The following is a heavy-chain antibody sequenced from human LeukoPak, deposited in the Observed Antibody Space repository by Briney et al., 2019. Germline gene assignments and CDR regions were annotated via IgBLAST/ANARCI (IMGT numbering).Heavy chain of an antibody. V-gene: IGHV3-21*01. D-gene: IGHD6-13*01. CDR2: ISSSSSSI. J-gene: IGHJ4*02. CDR3: ARTATDTGEFDY. CDR1: GFTFSSYS. Sequence: GGSLRLSCAASGFTFSSYSMNWVRQAPGKGLECVSSISSSSSSIYYADSVKGRFTISRDDAKNSLYLQMNSLGAEDTAVYYCARTATDTGEFDYWGQGTLVTVSS.